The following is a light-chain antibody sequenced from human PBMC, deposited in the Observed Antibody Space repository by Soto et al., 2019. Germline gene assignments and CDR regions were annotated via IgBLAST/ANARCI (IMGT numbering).Light chain of an antibody. J-gene: IGLJ1*01. CDR2: EVT. Sequence: QSALTQPASVSGSPGQSITISCTGTSSDVGGYNYVSWFQQHPDKAPKLVIYEVTHRPSGFSDRFSGSKSGNTAFLTISGLQTKDEADYYCSSYANTNTYVFGTGTKVTVL. CDR1: SSDVGGYNY. CDR3: SSYANTNTYV. V-gene: IGLV2-14*01.